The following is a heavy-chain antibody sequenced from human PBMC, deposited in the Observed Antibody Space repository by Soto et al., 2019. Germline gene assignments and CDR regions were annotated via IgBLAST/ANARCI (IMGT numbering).Heavy chain of an antibody. D-gene: IGHD3-10*01. CDR2: IYNDGTYS. V-gene: IGHV3-74*01. J-gene: IGHJ4*02. CDR1: GFIFKMYW. Sequence: EVQLVESGGGLVPPGGSVRLSCAASGFIFKMYWMHWVRQSPGKGLVWISRIYNDGTYSDYADSVRGRFTISRDNVNDTLYLQMNNLRAEDSCLYYCTRGPRPISTGTGAYWGQGTHVTVSS. CDR3: TRGPRPISTGTGAY.